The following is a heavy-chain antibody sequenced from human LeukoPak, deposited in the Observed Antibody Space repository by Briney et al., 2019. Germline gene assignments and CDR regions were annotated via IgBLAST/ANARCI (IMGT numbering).Heavy chain of an antibody. CDR2: ISYDGSNK. J-gene: IGHJ4*02. D-gene: IGHD6-13*01. V-gene: IGHV3-30*03. CDR1: GFTFSSYG. CDR3: ARDRRQQLVFDY. Sequence: PGGSLRLSCAASGFTFSSYGMHWVRQAPGKGLEWVAVISYDGSNKYYADSVKGRFTISRDNSKNTLYLQMNSLRAEDTAVYYCARDRRQQLVFDYWGQGTLVTVSS.